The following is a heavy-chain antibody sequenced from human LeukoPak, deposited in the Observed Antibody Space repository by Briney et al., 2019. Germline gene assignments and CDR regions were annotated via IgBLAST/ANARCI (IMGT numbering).Heavy chain of an antibody. V-gene: IGHV3-48*03. D-gene: IGHD5-12*01. CDR1: GFXFSSXE. CDR3: ARVRGNGATIIS. J-gene: IGHJ5*02. Sequence: RLSCAXSGFXFSSXEMNWVRQAPGKXLEXXSYISSSGSTIYYADSVKGRFTISRDNAKNSLYLQMNSLRAEDTAVYYCARVRGNGATIISWGQGTLVTVSS. CDR2: ISSSGSTI.